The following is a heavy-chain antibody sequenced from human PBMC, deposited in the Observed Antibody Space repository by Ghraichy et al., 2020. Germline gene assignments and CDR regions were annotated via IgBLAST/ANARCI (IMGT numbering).Heavy chain of an antibody. V-gene: IGHV3-30*18. CDR2: ISYDGSNK. Sequence: GGSLRLSCAASGFTFSSYGMHWVRQAPGKGLEWVAVISYDGSNKYYADSVKGRFTISRDNSKNTRYLQMNSLRAEDTAGYYLAKGYCSGGSCFAQRYFDHWGRGTLVTVSS. D-gene: IGHD2-15*01. CDR3: AKGYCSGGSCFAQRYFDH. J-gene: IGHJ2*01. CDR1: GFTFSSYG.